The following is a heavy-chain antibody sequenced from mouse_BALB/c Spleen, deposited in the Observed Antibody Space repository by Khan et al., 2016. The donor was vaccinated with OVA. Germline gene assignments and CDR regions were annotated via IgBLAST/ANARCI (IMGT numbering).Heavy chain of an antibody. CDR2: ISTGGRKL. Sequence: EVRLVESGGGLVKPGGSLKLSCAASGLTFSSSAMSWVRQTPEKRLEWVATISTGGRKLYYADSVKGRFTISRGNAKNTLSLPMSSLRSEDTAMXYCAGAITPVVAFYYWGQGTALTVSS. D-gene: IGHD1-1*01. CDR3: AGAITPVVAFYY. J-gene: IGHJ2*01. CDR1: GLTFSSSA. V-gene: IGHV5-9-1*01.